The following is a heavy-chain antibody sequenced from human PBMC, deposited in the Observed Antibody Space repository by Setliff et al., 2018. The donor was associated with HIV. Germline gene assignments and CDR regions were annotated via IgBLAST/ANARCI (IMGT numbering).Heavy chain of an antibody. CDR2: IYIYNSGST. CDR1: GGSFSGYY. D-gene: IGHD6-19*01. Sequence: PSETLSLTCSVSGGSFSGYYWSWIRQPPGKGLEWIGYIYIYNSGSTNYNPSLTSRVTISADTSRNQFSLKLSSVTAADTAVYYCAREDIAVASAFDIWGQGTMVTVSS. V-gene: IGHV4-4*08. J-gene: IGHJ3*02. CDR3: AREDIAVASAFDI.